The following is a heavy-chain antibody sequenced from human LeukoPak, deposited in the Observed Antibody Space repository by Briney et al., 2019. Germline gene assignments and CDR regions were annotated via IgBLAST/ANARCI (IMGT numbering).Heavy chain of an antibody. CDR2: IYYSGST. J-gene: IGHJ3*02. Sequence: SQTLSPTCTVSGASISSYYWTWIRQPPGKGLEWVGYIYYSGSTNYNPSLKSRVTISVDTSKNQFSLKLSSVSAADTAVYYCARHRYDSSGWATDAFDIWGLGTMVTVSS. V-gene: IGHV4-59*08. CDR1: GASISSYY. CDR3: ARHRYDSSGWATDAFDI. D-gene: IGHD3-22*01.